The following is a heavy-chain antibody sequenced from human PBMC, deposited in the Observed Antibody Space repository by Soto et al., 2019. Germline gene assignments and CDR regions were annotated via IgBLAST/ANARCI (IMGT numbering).Heavy chain of an antibody. Sequence: GASVKVSCKASGGTFSRYAISWVRQAPGQGLEWMGGIIPIFGTANYAQKFQGRVTITADESTSTAYMELSSLRSDDTAVYYCAREQDLVVVPSALYYYYSGVDVWGQGTTVTVSS. CDR1: GGTFSRYA. D-gene: IGHD2-2*01. J-gene: IGHJ6*02. V-gene: IGHV1-69*13. CDR3: AREQDLVVVPSALYYYYSGVDV. CDR2: IIPIFGTA.